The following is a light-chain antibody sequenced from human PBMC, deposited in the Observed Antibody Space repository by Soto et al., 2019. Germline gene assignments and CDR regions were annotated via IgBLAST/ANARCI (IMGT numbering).Light chain of an antibody. J-gene: IGLJ3*02. Sequence: QSVLTQPPSVSGAPGQRVTISCTGSSSNIGAGYDVQWYQQLPGTAPKLLIYGNSNRPSGVPDRFSGSKSGTSASLAITGLQAEDEADYYCQSYDSSLSGSRVFGGGTQLTVL. CDR2: GNS. CDR3: QSYDSSLSGSRV. CDR1: SSNIGAGYD. V-gene: IGLV1-40*01.